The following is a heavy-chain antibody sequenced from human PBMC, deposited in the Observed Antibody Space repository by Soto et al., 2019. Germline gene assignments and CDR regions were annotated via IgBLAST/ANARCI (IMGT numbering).Heavy chain of an antibody. V-gene: IGHV3-74*01. CDR1: GFTFSTFW. CDR3: ARIPPGWGGGQLVLDY. Sequence: EVQLVESGGGLVQPGGSLRLSCAASGFTFSTFWMHWVRQAPGKGLVWVSRINSDGSTTTYADSVKGRFTISRDNAKNGLFLEMNGRGGGEMAGYYWARIPPGWGGGQLVLDYWGQGTLVTVSS. D-gene: IGHD6-13*01. CDR2: INSDGSTT. J-gene: IGHJ4*02.